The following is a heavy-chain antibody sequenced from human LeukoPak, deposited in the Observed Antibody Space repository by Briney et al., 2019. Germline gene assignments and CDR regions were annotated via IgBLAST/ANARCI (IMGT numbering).Heavy chain of an antibody. CDR1: GFTFSSYS. CDR2: ISSSGSYI. J-gene: IGHJ4*02. D-gene: IGHD5-12*01. CDR3: ARDGIVAATIAYYFDY. V-gene: IGHV3-21*01. Sequence: PGGSLRLSCAASGFTFSSYSMNWVRQAPGKGLEWVSSISSSGSYIYYADPVKGRFTISRDNAKNSLFLQMNSLRAEDTAVYYCARDGIVAATIAYYFDYWGQGTLVTVSS.